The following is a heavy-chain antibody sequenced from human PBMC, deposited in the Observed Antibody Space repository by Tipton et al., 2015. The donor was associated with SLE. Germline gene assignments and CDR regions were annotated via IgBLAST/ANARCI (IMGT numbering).Heavy chain of an antibody. CDR3: ATHSSRTGDY. D-gene: IGHD6-13*01. Sequence: TLSLTCTVSDGSITSSSHYWGWIRQPPGRGLECIGNIYYSGSTYYNPSLKSRVTISVDTSKNQFSLKLSSVTAADTAVYYCATHSSRTGDYWGQGTLVTVSS. J-gene: IGHJ4*02. CDR1: DGSITSSSHY. V-gene: IGHV4-39*07. CDR2: IYYSGST.